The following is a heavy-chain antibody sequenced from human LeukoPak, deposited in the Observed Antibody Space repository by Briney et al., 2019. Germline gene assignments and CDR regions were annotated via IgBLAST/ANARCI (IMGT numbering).Heavy chain of an antibody. J-gene: IGHJ4*02. V-gene: IGHV3-23*01. CDR3: AKGGQNFDFWRFDY. CDR1: GFTFSTYS. CDR2: IRGSGGSK. D-gene: IGHD3-3*01. Sequence: GGSLRLSCTASGFTFSTYSMSWVRQTPGKGLVWVSSIRGSGGSKYYAESVKGRFSISRDNSKKMMFLQMNSLRADDTAVYYCAKGGQNFDFWRFDYWGQGIQVTVSS.